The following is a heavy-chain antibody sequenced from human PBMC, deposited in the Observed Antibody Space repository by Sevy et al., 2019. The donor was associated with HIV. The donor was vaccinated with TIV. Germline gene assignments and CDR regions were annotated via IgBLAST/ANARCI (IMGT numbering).Heavy chain of an antibody. Sequence: GGSLRLSCAASGFIFSNYAIHWVRRAPGKGLEWVAVISNDGSNKHYGATVKGRFTISRDNSRNTLFLQMNSLRLDDTAVYYCARDPTFSSVTRGYYPFDSWGQGTLVTVSS. CDR2: ISNDGSNK. J-gene: IGHJ4*02. V-gene: IGHV3-30*04. CDR3: ARDPTFSSVTRGYYPFDS. CDR1: GFIFSNYA. D-gene: IGHD3-22*01.